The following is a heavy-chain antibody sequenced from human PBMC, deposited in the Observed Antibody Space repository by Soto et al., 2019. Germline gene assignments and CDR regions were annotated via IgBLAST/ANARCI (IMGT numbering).Heavy chain of an antibody. V-gene: IGHV3-74*03. Sequence: PGGSLRLSCAASGSSISSYWMNWVRQVPGKGLVWVARINSDGRTATYAESVKGRFTISRDNAKNTLFLQMNSLRAEDTALYYCARVTAMATFLFYGLDVWGQGTTVTVSS. J-gene: IGHJ6*02. CDR2: INSDGRTA. CDR1: GSSISSYW. D-gene: IGHD5-18*01. CDR3: ARVTAMATFLFYGLDV.